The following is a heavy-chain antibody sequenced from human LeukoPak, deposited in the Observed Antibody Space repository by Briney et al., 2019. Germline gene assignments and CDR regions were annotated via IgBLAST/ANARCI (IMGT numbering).Heavy chain of an antibody. CDR1: GFTFSSYS. Sequence: PGGSLRLSCAASGFTFSSYSMDWVRQPPGKGLEWVGNIFYTGNTYYNPSLKTRVTISVDMSKNQFSLKLSSVSAADTAVYYCATRGYSYGYEDYWGQGTLVTVSS. CDR3: ATRGYSYGYEDY. CDR2: IFYTGNT. J-gene: IGHJ4*02. D-gene: IGHD5-18*01. V-gene: IGHV4-59*12.